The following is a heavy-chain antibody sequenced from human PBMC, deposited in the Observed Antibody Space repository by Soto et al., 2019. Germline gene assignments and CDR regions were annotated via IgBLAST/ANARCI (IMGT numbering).Heavy chain of an antibody. CDR2: INDSGDDT. CDR1: GFSFRRYA. CDR3: ANFAWSFSGG. V-gene: IGHV3-23*01. J-gene: IGHJ6*02. D-gene: IGHD3-9*01. Sequence: EVQLLESGGGLVQPGGSLILSCAGSGFSFRRYAMSWARQAPGKGLEWVSGINDSGDDTDYADSAKGRFTVSRDNSKNILYLQMNSLRVEDTAVYYCANFAWSFSGGWGQGNTVTVS.